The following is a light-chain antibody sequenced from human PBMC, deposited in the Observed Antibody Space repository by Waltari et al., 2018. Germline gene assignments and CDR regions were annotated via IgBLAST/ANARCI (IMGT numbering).Light chain of an antibody. CDR3: QVWDTDGDHPV. CDR1: SVGTRT. J-gene: IGLJ3*02. Sequence: SFVLTQPPSVSVAPGQTATITCGGNSVGTRTVHWYQQKPGQAPVLVIYYDSERPSGIPGRSSGSTFGNTPTLTIDGVEAGEEADYYCQVWDTDGDHPVFGGGTKLTVL. V-gene: IGLV3-21*01. CDR2: YDS.